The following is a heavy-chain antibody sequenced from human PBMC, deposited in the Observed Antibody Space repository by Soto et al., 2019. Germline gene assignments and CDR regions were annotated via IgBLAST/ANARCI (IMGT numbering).Heavy chain of an antibody. CDR3: ARGNGFPMNYYGMDV. CDR1: GFSFTSYS. Sequence: EVQLVESRGGLVKPGGSLRLSCAASGFSFTSYSMNWVRQAPGKGLEWVSAISGSSDYIYYADSVKGRFTISRDNAKNSLHLQMNSLRDEDTAVYYCARGNGFPMNYYGMDVWGQGTTVTVSS. J-gene: IGHJ6*02. V-gene: IGHV3-21*01. CDR2: ISGSSDYI. D-gene: IGHD4-17*01.